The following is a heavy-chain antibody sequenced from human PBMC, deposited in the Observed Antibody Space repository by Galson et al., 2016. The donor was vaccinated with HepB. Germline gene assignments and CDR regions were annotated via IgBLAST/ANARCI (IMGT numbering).Heavy chain of an antibody. J-gene: IGHJ3*02. Sequence: SLRLSCAASGFSISIYSMNWVRQAPGKGLEWVSAIRGSGTGTSYTDSVKGRFTISRENSKNTLYLQMNSLRAEDAAVYYCAKSSLVGYNSGWGCSFGIWGRGTMVTVSS. CDR1: GFSISIYS. V-gene: IGHV3-23*01. CDR3: AKSSLVGYNSGWGCSFGI. D-gene: IGHD6-19*01. CDR2: IRGSGTGT.